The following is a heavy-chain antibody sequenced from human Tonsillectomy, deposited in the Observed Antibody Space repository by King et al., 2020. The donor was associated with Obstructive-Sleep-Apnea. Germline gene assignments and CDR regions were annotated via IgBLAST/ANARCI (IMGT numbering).Heavy chain of an antibody. D-gene: IGHD3-10*01. Sequence: QLVQSGGGLVQPGGSLRLSCAASGFTFSSYAMSWVRQAPGKGLEWVSSISGRGGSTYYADSVKCRLTISRDNSKKTLYLQMNSLRAEDTAVYYCAKSYYYGSGSYEAFRTTQIYYSDYWGQGTLVTVSS. CDR2: ISGRGGST. J-gene: IGHJ4*02. V-gene: IGHV3-23*04. CDR3: AKSYYYGSGSYEAFRTTQIYYSDY. CDR1: GFTFSSYA.